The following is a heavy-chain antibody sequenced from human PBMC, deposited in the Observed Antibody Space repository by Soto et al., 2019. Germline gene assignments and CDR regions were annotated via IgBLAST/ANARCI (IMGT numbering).Heavy chain of an antibody. CDR3: ARVAFPNWFDP. D-gene: IGHD3-3*02. Sequence: QVQLVQSGAEVKKPGSSVKVSCKASGGTFSSYAISWVRQAAGQGLEWMGGIIPILGTANYAQKIQGRVTITADEFTSTAYMELRSLRSEDTAEYSCARVAFPNWFDPWGQGTLVTVSS. CDR1: GGTFSSYA. CDR2: IIPILGTA. V-gene: IGHV1-69*12. J-gene: IGHJ5*02.